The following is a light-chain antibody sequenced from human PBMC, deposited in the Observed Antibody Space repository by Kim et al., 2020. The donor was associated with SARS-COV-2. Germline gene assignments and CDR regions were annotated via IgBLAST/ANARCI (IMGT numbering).Light chain of an antibody. J-gene: IGKJ4*01. CDR3: QHYNSYPLT. CDR1: KGIGND. CDR2: AAS. Sequence: ASLGDRVTITCRASKGIGNDLVWFQQKPGKVPKSLIYAASSLQSGVPSRFSGSGSGTEFTLTISSLQPEDFATYYCQHYNSYPLTFGGGTKVDIK. V-gene: IGKV1-16*01.